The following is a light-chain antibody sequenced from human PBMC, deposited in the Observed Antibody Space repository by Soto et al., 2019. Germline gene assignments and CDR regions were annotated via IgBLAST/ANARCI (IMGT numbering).Light chain of an antibody. V-gene: IGKV1-5*01. CDR1: QTISSW. J-gene: IGKJ1*01. Sequence: DIPMTQSPSTLPASVGDRVTITCRASQTISSWLAWYQQKPGKAPDLLIYDASRLAGGVPSRFSGSESGTEFTLTIGSLQPDDFATYYCQQYSAFPWTFGQGTKVEI. CDR2: DAS. CDR3: QQYSAFPWT.